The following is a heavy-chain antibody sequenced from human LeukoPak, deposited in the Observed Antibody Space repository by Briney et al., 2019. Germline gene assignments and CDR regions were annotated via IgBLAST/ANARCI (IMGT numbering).Heavy chain of an antibody. CDR2: ISSSSSYI. J-gene: IGHJ1*01. CDR1: GFTFSSYS. D-gene: IGHD6-13*01. V-gene: IGHV3-21*01. CDR3: AASSSWSRREYFQH. Sequence: PGGSLRLSCAASGFTFSSYSMNWVRQAPGKGLEWVSSISSSSSYIYYADSVKGRFTISRDNAKNSLYLQMNSLRAEDTAVYYCAASSSWSRREYFQHWGQGTLVTVSS.